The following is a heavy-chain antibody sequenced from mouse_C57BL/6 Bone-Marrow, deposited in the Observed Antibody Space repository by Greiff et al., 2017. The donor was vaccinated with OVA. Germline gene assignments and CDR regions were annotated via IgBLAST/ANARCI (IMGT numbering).Heavy chain of an antibody. CDR1: GFTFSDYG. CDR3: ARQAIYDGYSLDY. V-gene: IGHV5-15*01. J-gene: IGHJ2*01. D-gene: IGHD2-3*01. Sequence: DVMLVESGGGLVQPGGSLKLSCAASGFTFSDYGMAWVRQAPRKGPEWVAFISNLAYSIYYADTVTGRFTISRENAKNTLYLEMSSLRSEDTAMNYCARQAIYDGYSLDYWGKGTTLTVAS. CDR2: ISNLAYSI.